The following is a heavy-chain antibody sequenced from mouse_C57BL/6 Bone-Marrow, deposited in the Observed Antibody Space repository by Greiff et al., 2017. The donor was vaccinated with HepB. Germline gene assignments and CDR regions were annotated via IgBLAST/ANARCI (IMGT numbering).Heavy chain of an antibody. V-gene: IGHV1-80*01. D-gene: IGHD3-2*02. J-gene: IGHJ4*01. Sequence: QVQLKESGAELVKPGASVKISCKASGYAFSSYWMNWVKQRPGKGLEWIGQIYPGDGDTNYNGKFKGKATLTADKSSSTAYMQLSSLTSEDSAVYFCARTEGQLSLLEAMDYWGQGTSVTVSS. CDR1: GYAFSSYW. CDR3: ARTEGQLSLLEAMDY. CDR2: IYPGDGDT.